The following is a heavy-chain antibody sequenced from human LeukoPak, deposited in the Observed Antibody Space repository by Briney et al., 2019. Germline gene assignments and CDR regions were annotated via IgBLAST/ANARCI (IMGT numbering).Heavy chain of an antibody. CDR2: IRSKANSYAT. V-gene: IGHV3-73*01. Sequence: GGSLRLSCAASGFTISGSTMHWVRQASGKGLEWAGRIRSKANSYATAYAASVEGRFTISRDDSKNTAYLQMNSLKTEDTAMYYCTRSITGITAHFDYWGQGTLVTVSS. CDR1: GFTISGST. J-gene: IGHJ4*02. D-gene: IGHD1-7*01. CDR3: TRSITGITAHFDY.